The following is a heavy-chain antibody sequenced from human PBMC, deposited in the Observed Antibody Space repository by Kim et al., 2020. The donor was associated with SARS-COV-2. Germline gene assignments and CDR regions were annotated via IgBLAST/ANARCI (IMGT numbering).Heavy chain of an antibody. CDR3: TTDPTSFYYYYYYGMDV. V-gene: IGHV3-15*01. D-gene: IGHD2-2*01. Sequence: VKGRFTTSRDDSKNTLYLQKNSLKTEDTAVYYCTTDPTSFYYYYYYGMDVWGQGTTVTVSS. J-gene: IGHJ6*02.